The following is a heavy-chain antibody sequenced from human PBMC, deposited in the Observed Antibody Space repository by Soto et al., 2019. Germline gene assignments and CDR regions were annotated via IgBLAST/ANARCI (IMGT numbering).Heavy chain of an antibody. CDR1: GFPFSSFG. J-gene: IGHJ4*02. V-gene: IGHV3-30*18. CDR2: ISYDGSNK. Sequence: WGSLRLSCAACGFPFSSFGMHRVRQAPGKGLEWVAVISYDGSNKYYADSVKGRFTISRDNSKNTLYLQMNSLRAEDTAVYYCAKVYTAHDYWGQGTLVTVSS. D-gene: IGHD5-18*01. CDR3: AKVYTAHDY.